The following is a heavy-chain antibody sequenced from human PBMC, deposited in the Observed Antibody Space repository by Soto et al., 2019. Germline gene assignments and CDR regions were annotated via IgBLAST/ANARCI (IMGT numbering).Heavy chain of an antibody. Sequence: SETLSLTCTVSGGSISSYYWSWIRQPPGKGLEWIGYIYYSGSTNYNPSLKSRVTISVDTSKNQFSLKLSSVTAADTAVYYCARETKTYYFDYWGQGTLVTVSS. V-gene: IGHV4-59*01. CDR3: ARETKTYYFDY. D-gene: IGHD1-7*01. J-gene: IGHJ4*02. CDR1: GGSISSYY. CDR2: IYYSGST.